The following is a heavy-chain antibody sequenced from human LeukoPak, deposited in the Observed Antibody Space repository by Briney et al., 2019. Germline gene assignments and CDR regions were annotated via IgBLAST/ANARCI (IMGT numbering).Heavy chain of an antibody. CDR2: ISTSSSYI. CDR3: ARVATYGSGTYAFDY. CDR1: GFTFSIYS. J-gene: IGHJ4*02. V-gene: IGHV3-21*01. D-gene: IGHD3-10*01. Sequence: PGGSLRLSCAASGFTFSIYSMNWVPQAPGKGREWVSSISTSSSYIYYADSVKGRFTLSRDNAKNSLYLQMNNLRAEDTAVYYCARVATYGSGTYAFDYWGEGTLVTVSS.